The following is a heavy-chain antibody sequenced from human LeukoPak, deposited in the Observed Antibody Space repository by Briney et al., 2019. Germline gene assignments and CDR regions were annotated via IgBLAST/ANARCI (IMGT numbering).Heavy chain of an antibody. CDR2: ISGGAGST. D-gene: IGHD6-19*01. Sequence: GGSLRLSCAASALTFSTYAMSWVRQAPGKGLECGSVISGGAGSTYYADSVKGRFRISRDNSKNTLYLQMNGLRVDDTAVYYCAKGVQWAVPGSCLDSWGLGTLVTVSS. CDR3: AKGVQWAVPGSCLDS. J-gene: IGHJ4*02. V-gene: IGHV3-23*01. CDR1: ALTFSTYA.